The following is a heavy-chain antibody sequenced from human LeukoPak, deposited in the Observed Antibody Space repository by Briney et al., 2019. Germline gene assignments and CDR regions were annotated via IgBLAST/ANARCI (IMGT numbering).Heavy chain of an antibody. V-gene: IGHV4-59*01. Sequence: SETLSLTCTGSGGSISSYYWSWLRQPPGKGLEWIAYIYYSGSTTYNPSLKSRVTISVDTSKNQFSLKLSSVTAADTAVYYCARGIDGYNYYWGQGSLVTVSP. CDR3: ARGIDGYNYY. D-gene: IGHD5-24*01. CDR2: IYYSGST. J-gene: IGHJ4*02. CDR1: GGSISSYY.